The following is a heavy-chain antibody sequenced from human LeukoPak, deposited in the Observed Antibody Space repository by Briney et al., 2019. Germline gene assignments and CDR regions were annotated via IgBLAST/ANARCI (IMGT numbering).Heavy chain of an antibody. V-gene: IGHV1-18*01. CDR2: ISAYNGNT. Sequence: ASVKVSCKASGYTFTSYGISWVRQAPGQGLEWMGWISAYNGNTNYAQKLQGRVTMTTDTSTGTAYMELRSLRSDDTAVYYCAKDIMITFGGVFRGLPGDGDDAFDIWGQGTMVTVSS. J-gene: IGHJ3*02. CDR3: AKDIMITFGGVFRGLPGDGDDAFDI. D-gene: IGHD3-16*01. CDR1: GYTFTSYG.